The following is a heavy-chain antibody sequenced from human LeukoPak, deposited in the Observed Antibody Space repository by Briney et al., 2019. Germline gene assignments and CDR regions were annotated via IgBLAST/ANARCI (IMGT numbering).Heavy chain of an antibody. J-gene: IGHJ4*02. CDR2: INHSGST. Sequence: PSEILSLTCAVYGGSFSGYYWSWIRQPPGKGLEWIGEINHSGSTNYNPPLKSRVTISVDTSKNQFSLKLSSVTAADTAVYYCARGTLYYDILTGYQPPFDYWGQGTLVTVSS. V-gene: IGHV4-34*01. D-gene: IGHD3-9*01. CDR3: ARGTLYYDILTGYQPPFDY. CDR1: GGSFSGYY.